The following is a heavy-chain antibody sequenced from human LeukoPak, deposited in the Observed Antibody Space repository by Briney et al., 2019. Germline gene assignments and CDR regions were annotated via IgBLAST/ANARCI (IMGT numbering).Heavy chain of an antibody. J-gene: IGHJ4*02. Sequence: SETLSLTCTVSGGSISSGSYYWSWIRQPAGKGLEWIGRIYTSGSTNYNPSLKSRVTISVDTSKNQFSLKLSSVTAADTAVYYWAGTGRRDARLDYWGQGTLVTVSP. CDR2: IYTSGST. CDR1: GGSISSGSYY. V-gene: IGHV4-61*02. D-gene: IGHD5-24*01. CDR3: AGTGRRDARLDY.